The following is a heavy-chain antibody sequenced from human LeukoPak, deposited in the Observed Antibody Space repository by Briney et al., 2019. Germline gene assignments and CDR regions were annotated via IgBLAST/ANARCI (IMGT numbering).Heavy chain of an antibody. Sequence: PGGSLRLSCAASGFTFSSYTMKWVRQAPGKGLEWVSSISSSSSYIYYADSVKGRFTISRDNAKNSLYLQMNSLRAEDTAVYYCARAGYSSSWYLWYYYYYYYMDVWGKGTTVTVSS. CDR1: GFTFSSYT. CDR2: ISSSSSYI. J-gene: IGHJ6*03. V-gene: IGHV3-21*01. D-gene: IGHD6-13*01. CDR3: ARAGYSSSWYLWYYYYYYYMDV.